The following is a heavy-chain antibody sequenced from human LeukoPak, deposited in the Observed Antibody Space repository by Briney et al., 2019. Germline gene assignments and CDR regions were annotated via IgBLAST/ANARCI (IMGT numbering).Heavy chain of an antibody. V-gene: IGHV3-23*01. CDR2: ISGSGGST. CDR1: GFTFSTYG. Sequence: PGGSLRLSCAASGFTFSTYGMSWVRQAPGKGLEWVSGISGSGGSTYYADSVKGRFTISRDNSKNTLCLQMNSLRAEDTAIYYCARAMRVGAITGDWFDPWGQGTLVTVSS. D-gene: IGHD1-26*01. CDR3: ARAMRVGAITGDWFDP. J-gene: IGHJ5*02.